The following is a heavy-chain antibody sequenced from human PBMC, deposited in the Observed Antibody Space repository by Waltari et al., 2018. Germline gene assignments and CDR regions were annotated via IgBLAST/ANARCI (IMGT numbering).Heavy chain of an antibody. Sequence: EVQLVESGGGLVQPGGSLRLSCAASGFTFSSHWMHWVRQGPGKGLVWVCRISSDGSATNYADSVKGRFTISRDNAKNTLYLQMNSLRVDDSAVYYCARGISTSWWGQGTLVTVSS. CDR2: ISSDGSAT. CDR3: ARGISTSW. V-gene: IGHV3-74*01. J-gene: IGHJ4*02. CDR1: GFTFSSHW.